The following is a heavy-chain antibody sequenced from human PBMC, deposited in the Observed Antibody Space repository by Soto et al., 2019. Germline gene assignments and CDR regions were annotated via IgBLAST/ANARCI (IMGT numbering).Heavy chain of an antibody. CDR2: IYYSGST. J-gene: IGHJ4*02. CDR3: ARESERESSSTFDY. D-gene: IGHD6-6*01. V-gene: IGHV4-31*02. Sequence: RQHPGKGLEWIGYIYYSGSTYYNPSLKSRVTISVDTSKNQFSLKLSSVTAADTAVYYCARESERESSSTFDYWGQGTLVTVSS.